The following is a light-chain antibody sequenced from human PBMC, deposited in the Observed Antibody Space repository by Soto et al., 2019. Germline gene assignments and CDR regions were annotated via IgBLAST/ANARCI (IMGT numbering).Light chain of an antibody. CDR1: QSIDTW. V-gene: IGKV1-5*01. CDR3: QQYSDWPLT. Sequence: EIQMAQYETIVTAPVGGSGSITCRASQSIDTWLAWHQQKPGKAPKLLIYGASTRPTGIPARFSGSGFGTEFTLTIISLQSEDSAVYYCQQYSDWPLTFGGGTKVDIK. CDR2: GAS. J-gene: IGKJ4*01.